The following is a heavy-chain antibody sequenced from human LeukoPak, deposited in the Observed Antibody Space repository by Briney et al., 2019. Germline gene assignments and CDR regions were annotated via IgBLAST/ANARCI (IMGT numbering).Heavy chain of an antibody. CDR1: GGSIINYY. CDR3: ARLKYYDSTGYSPGYYMDV. CDR2: IYITGST. V-gene: IGHV4-4*07. J-gene: IGHJ6*03. D-gene: IGHD3-22*01. Sequence: PSETLSLTCTVSGGSIINYYWSWIRQSAGTGLEWVGRIYITGSTNYNPSLQSRLSMSVDTSKNQFSLRLTSVGAADTAVYYCARLKYYDSTGYSPGYYMDVWGKGITVTVSS.